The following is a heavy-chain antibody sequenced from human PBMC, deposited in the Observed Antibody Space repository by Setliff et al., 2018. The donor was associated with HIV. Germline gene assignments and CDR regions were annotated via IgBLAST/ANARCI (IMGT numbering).Heavy chain of an antibody. CDR2: ISYDGSYI. D-gene: IGHD4-4*01. CDR1: GFTFSDFA. J-gene: IGHJ6*03. V-gene: IGHV3-30*15. CDR3: AREHSNPVLYYYYYMDV. Sequence: PGGSLRLSCAASGFTFSDFAMHWVRQAPGKGLEWVAFISYDGSYIYYADSMKGRFTISRDNSKNTLYLQMSSLRAEDTAVYYCAREHSNPVLYYYYYMDVWGKGTTVTVSS.